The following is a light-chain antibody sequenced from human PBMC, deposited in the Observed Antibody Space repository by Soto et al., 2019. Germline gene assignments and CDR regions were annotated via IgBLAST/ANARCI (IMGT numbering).Light chain of an antibody. CDR3: QQYSNWPRT. V-gene: IGKV3-15*01. CDR2: GAS. CDR1: QSISNN. Sequence: EIVMTQSPATLSVSPVGRATLSCRAGQSISNNLAWYQQKPGQAPRLLIYGASTRATGIPARFTGSGSGTEFTLTISRLQSEDFAVYYCQQYSNWPRTFGQGTKV. J-gene: IGKJ1*01.